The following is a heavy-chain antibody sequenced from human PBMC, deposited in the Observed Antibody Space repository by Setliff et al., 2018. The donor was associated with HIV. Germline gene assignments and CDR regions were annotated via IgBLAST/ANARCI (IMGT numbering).Heavy chain of an antibody. Sequence: LSLTCTVSGGSISSGDYYWSWIRQPPGKGPEWIGYIYYSGSTYYNPSLKSRVTISVDTSKNQLSLKLSSVTAADTAVYYCARDRFFGSGSYRWFDPWGQGTLVTVSS. CDR1: GGSISSGDYY. J-gene: IGHJ5*02. CDR2: IYYSGST. CDR3: ARDRFFGSGSYRWFDP. V-gene: IGHV4-30-4*08. D-gene: IGHD3-10*01.